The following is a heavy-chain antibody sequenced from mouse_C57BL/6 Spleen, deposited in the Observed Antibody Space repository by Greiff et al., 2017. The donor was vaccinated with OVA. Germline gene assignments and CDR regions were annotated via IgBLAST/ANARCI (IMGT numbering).Heavy chain of an antibody. Sequence: VQLQQPGAELVKPGASVKLSCKASGYTFTSYWMHWVKQRPGQGLEWIGMIPPNSGSTNYNEKFQSKATLTVDKSSSTAYMQLSSLTSEDSAVYYCARGRFGTLYYAMDYWGQGTSVTGSS. CDR3: ARGRFGTLYYAMDY. D-gene: IGHD1-1*02. J-gene: IGHJ4*01. CDR2: IPPNSGST. CDR1: GYTFTSYW. V-gene: IGHV1-64*01.